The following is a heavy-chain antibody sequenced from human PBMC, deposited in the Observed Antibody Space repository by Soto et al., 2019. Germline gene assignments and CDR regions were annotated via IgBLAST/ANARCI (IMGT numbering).Heavy chain of an antibody. CDR2: ISWNSGFI. CDR1: GFMFDDYA. CDR3: AKDIREGWSGEFRGSDY. Sequence: ESGGGLVQPGRSLRLSCAASGFMFDDYAMHWVRQAPGKGLEWVSGISWNSGFIGYADSVKRRFTISRDNAKNSLYLQMNSLRAEDTALYYCAKDIREGWSGEFRGSDYWGQGTLVTVSS. V-gene: IGHV3-9*01. D-gene: IGHD3-10*01. J-gene: IGHJ4*02.